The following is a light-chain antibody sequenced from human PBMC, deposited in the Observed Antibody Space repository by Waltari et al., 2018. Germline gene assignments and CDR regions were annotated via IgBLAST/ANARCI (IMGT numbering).Light chain of an antibody. J-gene: IGKJ2*01. V-gene: IGKV3-11*01. CDR1: QSVGTY. CDR2: DAS. Sequence: EIVLTQSPATLSLSPGERATLSCRASQSVGTYLAWYQQKPGHAPRLLIYDASYRATCIPARFSGSGSGTDFALTISSLEPDDFAVYYCQQRGSWPPMYTFGQGTKVEIK. CDR3: QQRGSWPPMYT.